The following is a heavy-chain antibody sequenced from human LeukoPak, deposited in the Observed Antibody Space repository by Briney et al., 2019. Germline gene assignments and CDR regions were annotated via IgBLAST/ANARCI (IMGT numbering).Heavy chain of an antibody. Sequence: GGSLRRSCAASALSSDNSAVHCSLQRPGRGLEWVSFINGQGDETYYGDSVKGRFTVPRDNRKNSLVLQMNSLRTEDTAFYYCAKDLGRTEWELLRGTLTDWGQGTLVTVSS. CDR1: ALSSDNSA. CDR2: INGQGDET. V-gene: IGHV3-43*02. J-gene: IGHJ1*01. CDR3: AKDLGRTEWELLRGTLTD. D-gene: IGHD1-26*01.